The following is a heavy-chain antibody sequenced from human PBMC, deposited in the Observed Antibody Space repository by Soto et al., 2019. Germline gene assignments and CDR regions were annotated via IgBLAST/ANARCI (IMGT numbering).Heavy chain of an antibody. Sequence: GASVKVCWKASGGTLSSYASSWLRQAPGQGLEWMGGITPIFGTANYAQQFPGRVTITADQSPSTAYMGLSILRSQDTDVYYCARPIAVTEQYYGMDVWAQGTTVTVSS. CDR3: ARPIAVTEQYYGMDV. J-gene: IGHJ6*02. V-gene: IGHV1-69*13. D-gene: IGHD6-19*01. CDR1: GGTLSSYA. CDR2: ITPIFGTA.